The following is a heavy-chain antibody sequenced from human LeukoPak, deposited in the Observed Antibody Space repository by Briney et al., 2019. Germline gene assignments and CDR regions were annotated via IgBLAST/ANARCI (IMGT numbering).Heavy chain of an antibody. J-gene: IGHJ4*02. CDR1: GLTFSSYA. Sequence: GGSLRLSCAASGLTFSSYAMHWVRQAPGKGLQWVAVISYHGSNKYYADSVKGRFTISRDNSKNTLYLQVNSLRAEDTAVYYCAKDGVAAAGTVPYYFDYWGQGTLVTVSS. D-gene: IGHD6-13*01. V-gene: IGHV3-30*04. CDR2: ISYHGSNK. CDR3: AKDGVAAAGTVPYYFDY.